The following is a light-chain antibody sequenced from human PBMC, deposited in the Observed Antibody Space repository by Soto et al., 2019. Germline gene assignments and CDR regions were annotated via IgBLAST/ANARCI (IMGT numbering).Light chain of an antibody. Sequence: QSVLTQPPSASGTPGQRVTISCSGSSSNIGSNTVNWYQQLPGTAPKLLIYSNNQRPSGVPDRFSGSKSGTSASLAISGLQSEDKADYYCAAWDDSLNGYVVFGGGTQLTVL. V-gene: IGLV1-44*01. J-gene: IGLJ2*01. CDR3: AAWDDSLNGYVV. CDR2: SNN. CDR1: SSNIGSNT.